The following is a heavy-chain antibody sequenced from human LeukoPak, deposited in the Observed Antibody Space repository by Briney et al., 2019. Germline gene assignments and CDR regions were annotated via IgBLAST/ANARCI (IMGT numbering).Heavy chain of an antibody. V-gene: IGHV3-23*01. CDR1: GFTFSSYA. CDR3: ARVKYSSSSYYFDY. D-gene: IGHD6-6*01. Sequence: GGSLRLSCAASGFTFSSYAMSWVRQAPGKGLEWVSSISNSGGRTFYTDSVKGRFTISRDNAKNTLYLQMNSLRAEDTAVYHCARVKYSSSSYYFDYWGQGTLVTVSS. J-gene: IGHJ4*02. CDR2: ISNSGGRT.